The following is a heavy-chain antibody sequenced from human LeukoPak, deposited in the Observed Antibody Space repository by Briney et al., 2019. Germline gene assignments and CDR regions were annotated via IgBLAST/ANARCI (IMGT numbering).Heavy chain of an antibody. Sequence: PSDTLSLTCTVSGGSISSYYWSWIRQPPGKGLEGIGYIYYSGSTNYNPSLKSRVTISVDTSKNQFSLKLSSVTAADTAVYYCAGTTVTTSNWFDPWGQGTLVTVSS. D-gene: IGHD4-11*01. CDR1: GGSISSYY. CDR2: IYYSGST. J-gene: IGHJ5*02. V-gene: IGHV4-59*08. CDR3: AGTTVTTSNWFDP.